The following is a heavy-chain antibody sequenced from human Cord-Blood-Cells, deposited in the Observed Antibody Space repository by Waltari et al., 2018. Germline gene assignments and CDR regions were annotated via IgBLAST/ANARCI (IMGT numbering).Heavy chain of an antibody. CDR1: GGSFSGYY. J-gene: IGHJ4*02. V-gene: IGHV4-34*01. Sequence: QVQLQQWGAGLLKPSETLSLTCAVYGGSFSGYYWSWLRQPPGKGLEWIGEINHSGSTNYNPSLKSRVTISVDTSKNQFSLKLSSVTAADTAVYYCARAALSEYCSSTSCLDYWGQGTLVTVSS. D-gene: IGHD2-2*01. CDR3: ARAALSEYCSSTSCLDY. CDR2: INHSGST.